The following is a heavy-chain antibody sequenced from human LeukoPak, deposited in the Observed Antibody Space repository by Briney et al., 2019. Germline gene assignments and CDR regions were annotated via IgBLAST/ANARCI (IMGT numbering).Heavy chain of an antibody. V-gene: IGHV4-61*01. Sequence: SGTLSLTCAVSGGSISSSNWWSWIRQPPGRGLEWIGYIHYIGSTNYNPSLKSRVTISVDTSKNQFSLKLRSVTAADTAVYYCAREGSDRYGANPRLDVWGNGTTVTVSS. D-gene: IGHD4-23*01. J-gene: IGHJ6*04. CDR3: AREGSDRYGANPRLDV. CDR1: GGSISSSNW. CDR2: IHYIGST.